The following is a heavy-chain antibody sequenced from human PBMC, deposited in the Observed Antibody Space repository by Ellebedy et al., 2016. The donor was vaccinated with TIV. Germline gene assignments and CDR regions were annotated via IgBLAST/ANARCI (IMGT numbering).Heavy chain of an antibody. CDR1: GYTFGDYW. CDR2: IYGDGSDT. CDR3: VRVPDGYGHNEPHVDY. D-gene: IGHD5-24*01. V-gene: IGHV3-74*01. J-gene: IGHJ4*02. Sequence: GESLKISXTASGYTFGDYWMHWVRQTPEKGLVWVSRIYGDGSDTRYTSYADSVKGRFTMSSDNAKNTVYLQMQSLRVEDTAVYFCVRVPDGYGHNEPHVDYWGQGISATVSS.